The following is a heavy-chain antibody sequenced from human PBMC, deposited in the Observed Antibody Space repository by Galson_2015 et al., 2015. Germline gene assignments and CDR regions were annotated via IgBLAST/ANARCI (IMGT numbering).Heavy chain of an antibody. CDR2: LSGNGVGT. D-gene: IGHD3-3*01. V-gene: IGHV3-23*01. CDR3: AKDPVFDFWSGYDAFDV. CDR1: GFTFKNYA. Sequence: SLRLSCAVSGFTFKNYAMGWVRQAPGKGLEWVSSLSGNGVGTYYADFVRGRFTISRDNSKDTVYLHMIGLRADDTGVYYCAKDPVFDFWSGYDAFDVWGQGTMVTVSS. J-gene: IGHJ3*01.